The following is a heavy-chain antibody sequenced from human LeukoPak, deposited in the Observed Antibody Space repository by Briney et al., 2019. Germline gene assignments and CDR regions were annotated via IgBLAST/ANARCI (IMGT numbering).Heavy chain of an antibody. Sequence: GGSLRLSCAASGFTFSSYAMSWVRQAPGKGLEWVSAISGSGGSTYYADSVKGRLTISRDNSKNTLYLQMNSLRAEDTAVYYCAKMGAIVVVPAATSFDYWGQGTLVTVSS. CDR2: ISGSGGST. CDR3: AKMGAIVVVPAATSFDY. D-gene: IGHD2-2*01. V-gene: IGHV3-23*01. CDR1: GFTFSSYA. J-gene: IGHJ4*02.